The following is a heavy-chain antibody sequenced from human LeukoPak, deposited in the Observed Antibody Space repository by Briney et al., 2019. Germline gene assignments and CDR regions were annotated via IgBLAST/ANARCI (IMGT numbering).Heavy chain of an antibody. D-gene: IGHD4-17*01. Sequence: SETLSLTCTVSGGSISIISHYWGWIRQPPGKGLEWTGSIYYSGSTYYNPSLKSRVTISVDTSKNQFSLKLSSVTAADTAVYYCARRRETTVTHFDYWGQGTLVTVSS. J-gene: IGHJ4*02. CDR2: IYYSGST. CDR1: GGSISIISHY. V-gene: IGHV4-39*01. CDR3: ARRRETTVTHFDY.